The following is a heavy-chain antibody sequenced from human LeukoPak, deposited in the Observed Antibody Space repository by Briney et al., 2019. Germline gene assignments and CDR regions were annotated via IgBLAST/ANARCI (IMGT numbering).Heavy chain of an antibody. CDR1: GFTVSSKF. CDR2: IYSGGST. J-gene: IGHJ4*02. CDR3: ARDDWITMSD. Sequence: GSFKLSCAASGFTVSSKFMSWVRPAPGEGVEWVSVIYSGGSTHYADSVKGRFTISRDNSKNTLYLQMNSLRAEDTAVYYCARDDWITMSDWGQGTLVTVSS. D-gene: IGHD3-22*01. V-gene: IGHV3-66*02.